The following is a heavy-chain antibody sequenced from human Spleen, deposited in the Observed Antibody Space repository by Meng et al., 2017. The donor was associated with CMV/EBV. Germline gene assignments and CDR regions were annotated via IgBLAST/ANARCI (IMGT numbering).Heavy chain of an antibody. CDR2: ISYDGSKE. CDR1: GFTLSSYA. D-gene: IGHD2-2*01. Sequence: GESLKISCAASGFTLSSYAMHWVRQAPDKGLEWVAVISYDGSKEYYADSVKGRCTISRDSSKNTLYLQMDSLSVEDTAVYYCARWGKNCTTTICYDNYDMDVWGPGTTVTVSS. CDR3: ARWGKNCTTTICYDNYDMDV. J-gene: IGHJ6*02. V-gene: IGHV3-30*04.